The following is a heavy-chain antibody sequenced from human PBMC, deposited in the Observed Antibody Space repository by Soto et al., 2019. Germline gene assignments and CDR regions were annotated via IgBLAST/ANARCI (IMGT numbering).Heavy chain of an antibody. CDR3: ARKLNYESSGYYYAY. Sequence: ASVKVSCKASGGTFSRYAISWVRQAPGQGLEWMGGITPMFGTANYAQKFQGRVTITADESTSTAYMELSSLRSEDTAVYYCARKLNYESSGYYYAYWGQGTLVTVSS. CDR2: ITPMFGTA. V-gene: IGHV1-69*13. D-gene: IGHD3-22*01. CDR1: GGTFSRYA. J-gene: IGHJ4*02.